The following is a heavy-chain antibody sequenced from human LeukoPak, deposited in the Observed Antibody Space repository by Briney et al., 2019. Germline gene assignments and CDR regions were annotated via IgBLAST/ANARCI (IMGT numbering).Heavy chain of an antibody. J-gene: IGHJ4*02. D-gene: IGHD3-22*01. CDR2: ISAYNGNT. V-gene: IGHV1-18*01. Sequence: ASVKVSCKASGYTFTGYGISWVRQAPGQGLEWMGWISAYNGNTNYAQKLRGRVTMTTDTSTSTAYVELRSLRSDDTAVYYCAVDLYYYDSSGYTLVDYWGQGTLVTVSS. CDR3: AVDLYYYDSSGYTLVDY. CDR1: GYTFTGYG.